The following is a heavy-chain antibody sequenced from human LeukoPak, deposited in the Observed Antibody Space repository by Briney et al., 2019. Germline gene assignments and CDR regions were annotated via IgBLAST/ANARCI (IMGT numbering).Heavy chain of an antibody. D-gene: IGHD6-6*01. CDR2: INPSGGST. V-gene: IGHV1-46*01. CDR1: GYTFTSYY. CDR3: ARTYSSSSRDYYYGMDV. J-gene: IGHJ6*02. Sequence: ASVKVSCKASGYTFTSYYMHWVRQAPGQGLEWMGIINPSGGSTSYAQKFQGRVTMTRDTSTSTVYMERSSLRSEDTAVYYCARTYSSSSRDYYYGMDVWGQGTTVTVSS.